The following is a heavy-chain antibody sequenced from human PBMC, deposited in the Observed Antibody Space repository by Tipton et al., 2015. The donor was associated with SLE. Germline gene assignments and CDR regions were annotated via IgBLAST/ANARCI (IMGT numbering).Heavy chain of an antibody. J-gene: IGHJ3*01. Sequence: VQLVQSGAEVKKPGESLRISCKGSGYRFTKHWINWVRQMPGKGLEWMGTVDPSDSYTSYSPSFQGHVTISHEKSISTAYLQWSSLKASDTATYYCTRHGSDYDDYGSFDVWGQGTMVTVSS. CDR2: VDPSDSYT. D-gene: IGHD4-17*01. CDR3: TRHGSDYDDYGSFDV. V-gene: IGHV5-10-1*01. CDR1: GYRFTKHW.